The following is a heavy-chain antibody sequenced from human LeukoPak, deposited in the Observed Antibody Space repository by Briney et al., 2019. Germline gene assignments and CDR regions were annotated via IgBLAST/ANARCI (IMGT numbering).Heavy chain of an antibody. CDR1: GYTLTELS. CDR2: FDPEDGET. Sequence: GASVKVSCKVSGYTLTELSMHWVRQAPGKGLEWMGGFDPEDGETIYAQKFQGRVTMTEDTSTDTAYMELSSLRSEDTAVYYCATLIVVPAAIGGAFDIWGQGTMVTVSS. V-gene: IGHV1-24*01. CDR3: ATLIVVPAAIGGAFDI. D-gene: IGHD2-2*01. J-gene: IGHJ3*02.